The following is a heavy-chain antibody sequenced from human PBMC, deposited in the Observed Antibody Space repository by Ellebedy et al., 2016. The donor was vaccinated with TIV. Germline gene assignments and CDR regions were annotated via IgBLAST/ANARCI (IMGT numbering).Heavy chain of an antibody. D-gene: IGHD3-3*01. CDR2: IKQDGSEK. V-gene: IGHV3-7*01. CDR1: GFTFSSYW. J-gene: IGHJ4*02. Sequence: GGSLRLSXAASGFTFSSYWMNWVRQAPGKGLEWVANIKQDGSEKNYMNSVKGRFTISRDNAKNSLYLQMNRLRAEDTAVYYCARAVGGSGAYWGQGTLVTVSS. CDR3: ARAVGGSGAY.